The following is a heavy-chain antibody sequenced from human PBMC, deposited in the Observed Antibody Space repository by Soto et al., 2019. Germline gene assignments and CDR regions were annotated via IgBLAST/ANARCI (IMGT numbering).Heavy chain of an antibody. J-gene: IGHJ4*02. CDR2: IYYSGST. Sequence: SETLSLTCTVSGGPISSYYWSWIRQPPGKGLEWIGYIYYSGSTNYNPSLKSRVTISVDTSKNQFSLKLSSVTAADTAVYYCARDPYSSGGYDYWGQGTLVTVSS. D-gene: IGHD6-19*01. CDR3: ARDPYSSGGYDY. V-gene: IGHV4-59*01. CDR1: GGPISSYY.